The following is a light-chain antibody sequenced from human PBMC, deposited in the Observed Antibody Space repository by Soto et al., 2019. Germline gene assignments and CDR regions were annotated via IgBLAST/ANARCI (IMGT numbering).Light chain of an antibody. CDR2: AAS. J-gene: IGKJ4*01. Sequence: DIQLTQSPSFLSASVRDRVTITCRASQGIAKYLAWYQHTPGKAPKLLIHAASTLQSGVPSRFSGSGSGTEFTLTISSLQPEDFAIYYCQQLYTYPLTFGGGTKVDI. CDR1: QGIAKY. CDR3: QQLYTYPLT. V-gene: IGKV1-9*01.